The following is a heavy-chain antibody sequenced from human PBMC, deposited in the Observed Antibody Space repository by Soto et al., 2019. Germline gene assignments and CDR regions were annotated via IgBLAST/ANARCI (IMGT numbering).Heavy chain of an antibody. CDR3: CGRGGDSLQDI. V-gene: IGHV3-73*01. D-gene: IGHD4-17*01. J-gene: IGHJ4*02. CDR1: GFNFSGSA. CDR2: IRGRAKKYAT. Sequence: EVQLVESGGDLVQPGGSLKLSCTGLGFNFSGSALHWVRQPSGKGLEWVGRIRGRAKKYATSYAASVRGRFYLSRDDSKNTAFLQMNSLRDEDTDVYFCCGRGGDSLQDIWGQGTLVTVSS.